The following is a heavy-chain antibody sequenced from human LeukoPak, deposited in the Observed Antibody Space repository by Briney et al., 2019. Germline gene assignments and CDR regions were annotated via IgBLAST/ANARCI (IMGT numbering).Heavy chain of an antibody. D-gene: IGHD2-2*01. CDR2: IYYSGST. J-gene: IGHJ4*02. CDR1: GGSISSSSYY. CDR3: ARGVYQLLRYYFDY. Sequence: SETLSLTCTVSGGSISSSSYYWGWIRQPPGKGTEWIGCIYYSGSTYYNPSLKSRVTISVDTSKNQFSLKLSSVTAADTAVYYCARGVYQLLRYYFDYWGQGTLVTVSS. V-gene: IGHV4-39*01.